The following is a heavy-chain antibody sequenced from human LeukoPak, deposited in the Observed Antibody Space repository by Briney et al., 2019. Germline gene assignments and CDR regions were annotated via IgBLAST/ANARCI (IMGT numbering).Heavy chain of an antibody. CDR2: ISSSSSYI. V-gene: IGHV3-21*01. J-gene: IGHJ6*02. Sequence: GGSLRLSCAASGFTFSSYSMNWVRQAPGKGLEWVSSISSSSSYIYYADSVKGRFTISRDNAKNSLYLQVNSLRAEDTAVYYCASCITMIPYYYGMDVWGQGTTVTVSS. CDR1: GFTFSSYS. D-gene: IGHD3-22*01. CDR3: ASCITMIPYYYGMDV.